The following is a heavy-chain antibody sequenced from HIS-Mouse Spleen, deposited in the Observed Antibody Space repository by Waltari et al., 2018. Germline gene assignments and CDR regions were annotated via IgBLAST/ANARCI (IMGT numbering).Heavy chain of an antibody. CDR2: IYYSGST. CDR3: AREGGDIVVVVAANDAFDI. J-gene: IGHJ3*02. V-gene: IGHV4-39*07. Sequence: QLQLQESGPGLVKPSETLSLTCTVSGGSISSSSYYWGWIRQPPGKGLGWIGGIYYSGSTSSHPSLKSRVTISVDTSKNQFSLKLISVTAADTAVYYCAREGGDIVVVVAANDAFDIWGQGTMVTVSS. CDR1: GGSISSSSYY. D-gene: IGHD2-15*01.